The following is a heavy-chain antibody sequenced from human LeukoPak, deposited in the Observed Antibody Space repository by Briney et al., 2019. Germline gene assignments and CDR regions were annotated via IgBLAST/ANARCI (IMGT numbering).Heavy chain of an antibody. Sequence: PGGSLRLSCAASGFTVSSSYMNWVRQAPGKGLEWVSVIYSGGSTYYADSVKGGFTISRDKSKNTLYLQMYSLRAEDTAVYYCARNDLDYPFDYWGQGTLVTVSS. D-gene: IGHD4-11*01. CDR1: GFTVSSSY. V-gene: IGHV3-66*02. J-gene: IGHJ4*02. CDR3: ARNDLDYPFDY. CDR2: IYSGGST.